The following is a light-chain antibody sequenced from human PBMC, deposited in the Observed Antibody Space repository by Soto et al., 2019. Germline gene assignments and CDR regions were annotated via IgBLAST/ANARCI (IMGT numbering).Light chain of an antibody. CDR3: QTWGTGIHVV. J-gene: IGLJ2*01. CDR1: SGHSSYA. V-gene: IGLV4-69*01. CDR2: LHSDGSH. Sequence: QLVLTQSPSASASLGASVKLTCTLTSGHSSYAIAWHQQQPEKGPRYLMRLHSDGSHHKGDAIPDRFSGSSSVAERYLTISIHQSEEEADYYCQTWGTGIHVVFGGGTKVTVL.